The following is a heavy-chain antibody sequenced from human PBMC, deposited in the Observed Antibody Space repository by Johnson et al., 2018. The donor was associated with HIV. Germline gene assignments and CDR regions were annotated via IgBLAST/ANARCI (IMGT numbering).Heavy chain of an antibody. CDR3: ARRFYDSSGAGFDI. V-gene: IGHV3-64*01. Sequence: VQLVESGGGLVQPGGSLRLSCAASGFTFITYAIHLVRQAPGKGLEYVSAISNNGGSTYYANSVKGRFTISRDNSKNTLYLQMGSLRAEDMAVYYCARRFYDSSGAGFDIWGQGTMVTVSS. CDR1: GFTFITYA. J-gene: IGHJ3*02. CDR2: ISNNGGST. D-gene: IGHD3-22*01.